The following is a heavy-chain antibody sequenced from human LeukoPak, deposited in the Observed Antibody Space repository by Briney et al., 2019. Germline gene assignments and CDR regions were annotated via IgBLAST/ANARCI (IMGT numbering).Heavy chain of an antibody. D-gene: IGHD3-9*01. CDR2: IIPIFGTA. Sequence: ASVKVSCKASGGTFSSYAISWVRQAPGQGLEWMGGIIPIFGTANYAQKFQGRVTMTRDMSTSTVYMELSSLRSEDTAVYYCARDPVRYSRANWFDPWGQGTLVTVSS. CDR1: GGTFSSYA. CDR3: ARDPVRYSRANWFDP. V-gene: IGHV1-69*05. J-gene: IGHJ5*02.